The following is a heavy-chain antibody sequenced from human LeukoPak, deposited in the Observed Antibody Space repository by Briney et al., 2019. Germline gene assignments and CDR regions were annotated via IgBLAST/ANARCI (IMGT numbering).Heavy chain of an antibody. CDR3: ARDGYYDILTGTDF. CDR1: GYTFTGYY. Sequence: HRASAKVSCKASGYTFTGYYMHWVRQAPGQGLEWMGWINPNSGGTNYAQKFRGRVTMTRDTSISTAYMELSRLRSDDTAVYYCARDGYYDILTGTDFWGQGTLVTVSS. V-gene: IGHV1-2*02. J-gene: IGHJ4*02. D-gene: IGHD3-9*01. CDR2: INPNSGGT.